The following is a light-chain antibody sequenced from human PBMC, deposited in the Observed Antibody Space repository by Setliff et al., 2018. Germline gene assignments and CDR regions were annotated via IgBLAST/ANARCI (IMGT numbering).Light chain of an antibody. CDR1: SSDVGGYNY. CDR2: EVS. CDR3: SSYSGSSTLV. J-gene: IGLJ1*01. V-gene: IGLV2-14*01. Sequence: QSVLTQPASVSGSPGQSITISCTGTSSDVGGYNYVSWYQQHPGKAPKRMIYEVSDRPSGVSNRFSGSRSGNTASLTISGLQAEDEADYYCSSYSGSSTLVFGTGTKVTVL.